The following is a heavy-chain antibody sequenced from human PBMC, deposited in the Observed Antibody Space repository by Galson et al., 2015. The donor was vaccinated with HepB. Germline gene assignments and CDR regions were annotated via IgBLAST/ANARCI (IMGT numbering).Heavy chain of an antibody. CDR3: ARVVSFDSSGYSLGYFDY. D-gene: IGHD3-22*01. V-gene: IGHV6-1*01. J-gene: IGHJ4*02. CDR1: GDSVSSNSAA. Sequence: AISGDSVSSNSAAWNWIRQSPSRGLEWLGRTYYRSKWYNDYAVSVKSRITINPDTSKNQFSLQLNSVTPEDTAVYYCARVVSFDSSGYSLGYFDYWGQGTLVTVSS. CDR2: TYYRSKWYN.